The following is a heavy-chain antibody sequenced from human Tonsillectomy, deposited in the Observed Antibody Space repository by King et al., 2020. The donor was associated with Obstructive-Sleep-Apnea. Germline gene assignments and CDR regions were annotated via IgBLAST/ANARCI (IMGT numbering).Heavy chain of an antibody. CDR2: ISYDGRNK. CDR3: AKVGGSGSYYGYYFDY. Sequence: VQLVESGGGVVQPGRSLRLSCAASGFIFSSYGMHWVRQAPGKGLEWVAVISYDGRNKYYADSVKGRLPISRDNSKNTLYLQMNSLRAEDTAVYYCAKVGGSGSYYGYYFDYWGQGTLVTVSS. J-gene: IGHJ4*02. V-gene: IGHV3-30*18. CDR1: GFIFSSYG. D-gene: IGHD3-10*01.